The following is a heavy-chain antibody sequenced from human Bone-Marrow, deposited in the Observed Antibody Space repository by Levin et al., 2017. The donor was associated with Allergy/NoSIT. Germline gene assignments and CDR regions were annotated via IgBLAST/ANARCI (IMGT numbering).Heavy chain of an antibody. CDR2: MNPNNGNT. CDR3: ATSGPHAFDMWGQRALDL. J-gene: IGHJ3*01. Sequence: ASVKVSCKASGYTFTNYDIHWVRQATGQGLEWMGWMNPNNGNTGYGQKFQGRVTMTRNTSKSTAYMELSSLRSEDTAVYYCATSGPHAFDMWGQRALDLWGQGTGVTVS. V-gene: IGHV1-8*01. D-gene: IGHD5-12*01. CDR1: GYTFTNYD.